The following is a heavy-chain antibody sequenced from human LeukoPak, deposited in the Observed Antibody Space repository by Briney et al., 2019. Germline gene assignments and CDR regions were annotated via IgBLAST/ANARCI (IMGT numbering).Heavy chain of an antibody. CDR1: VFRLNSYA. Sequence: GGSQSLPCAASVFRLNSYAVSGAPQSRGGGGEWVSGISDGGRRTDYADCVKGRFTISRDDSKNTLYLQMNSLRAEDTAVYYCAKVHLGIGVDYWGQGTLVTVSS. CDR2: ISDGGRRT. D-gene: IGHD7-27*01. CDR3: AKVHLGIGVDY. J-gene: IGHJ4*02. V-gene: IGHV3-23*01.